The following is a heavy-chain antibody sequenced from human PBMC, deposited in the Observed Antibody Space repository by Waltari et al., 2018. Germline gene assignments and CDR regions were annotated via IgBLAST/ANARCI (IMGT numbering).Heavy chain of an antibody. D-gene: IGHD3-16*01. CDR1: GFTFSSYA. J-gene: IGHJ4*02. CDR2: ISYDGSNK. CDR3: ARENRWGEKGFDY. V-gene: IGHV3-30*01. Sequence: QVQLVESGGGVVQPGRSLRLSCAASGFTFSSYAMHWVRQAPGKGLEGVAVISYDGSNKYYADSVKGRFTISRDNSKNTLYLQMNSLRAEDTAVYYCARENRWGEKGFDYWGQGTLVTVSS.